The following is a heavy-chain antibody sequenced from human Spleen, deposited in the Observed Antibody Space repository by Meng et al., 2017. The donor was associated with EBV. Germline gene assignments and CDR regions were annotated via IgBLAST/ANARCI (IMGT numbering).Heavy chain of an antibody. Sequence: QVQLVESGGGLVKPGGSLRLSCAASGFTFSNYFMTWLRQAPGKGLEWVSYISSSGTTIYYADSVKGRFTISRDSAQNSLFLQMKSLRAEESAVYYCARVIKGYGDWGYFDIWGRGTLVTVDS. J-gene: IGHJ2*01. CDR1: GFTFSNYF. D-gene: IGHD4-17*01. V-gene: IGHV3-11*01. CDR2: ISSSGTTI. CDR3: ARVIKGYGDWGYFDI.